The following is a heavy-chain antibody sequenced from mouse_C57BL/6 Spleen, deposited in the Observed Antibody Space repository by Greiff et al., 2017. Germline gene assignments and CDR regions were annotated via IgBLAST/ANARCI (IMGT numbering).Heavy chain of an antibody. J-gene: IGHJ4*01. CDR3: AREGDGSSYYYAMDY. D-gene: IGHD1-1*01. CDR1: GYSITSGYY. Sequence: EVKLMESGPGLVKPSQSLSLTCSVTGYSITSGYYWNWIRQFPGNKLEWMGYISYDGSNNYNPSLKNRISITRDTSKNQFFLKLNSVTTEDTATYYCAREGDGSSYYYAMDYWGQGTSVTVSS. CDR2: ISYDGSN. V-gene: IGHV3-6*01.